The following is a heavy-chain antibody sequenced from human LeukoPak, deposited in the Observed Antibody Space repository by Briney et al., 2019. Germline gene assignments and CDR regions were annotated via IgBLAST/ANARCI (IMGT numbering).Heavy chain of an antibody. J-gene: IGHJ4*02. CDR3: AKGSYYDSSGSFYFDY. V-gene: IGHV3-23*01. D-gene: IGHD3-22*01. CDR2: ISGGGDNT. CDR1: GFTFISYA. Sequence: PGGSLRLSCAASGFTFISYAMSWVRQAPGKGLEWVSGISGGGDNTYYADSVKGRFTISRDNSKNTLYAQVNSLGTEDTAAYYCAKGSYYDSSGSFYFDYWGQGTLVTVSS.